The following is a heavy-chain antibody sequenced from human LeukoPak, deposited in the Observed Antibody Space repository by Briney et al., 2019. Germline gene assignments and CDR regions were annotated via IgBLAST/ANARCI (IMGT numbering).Heavy chain of an antibody. V-gene: IGHV3-21*01. CDR2: ISSSSYI. D-gene: IGHD6-19*01. Sequence: PGGSLRLSCAASGFTFSSYSMNWVRQAPGKGLEWVSSISSSSYIYYADSVKGRFTISRDNAKNSLYLQMNSLRAEDTAVYYCARDLNKGSGWYNGAKWFDPWGQGTLVTVSS. J-gene: IGHJ5*02. CDR1: GFTFSSYS. CDR3: ARDLNKGSGWYNGAKWFDP.